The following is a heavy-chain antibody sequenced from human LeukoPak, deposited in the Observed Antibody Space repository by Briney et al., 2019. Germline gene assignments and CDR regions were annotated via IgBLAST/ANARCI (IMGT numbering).Heavy chain of an antibody. D-gene: IGHD6-19*01. CDR2: INPNSGGI. V-gene: IGHV1-2*04. CDR3: ARAYIAVAAAFDY. Sequence: GASVKVSCKASGYTFTGCYMHWVRQAPGQGLEWMGWINPNSGGINYAQKFQGWVTMTRDTSISTAYMELSRLRSDDAAVYYCARAYIAVAAAFDYWGQGTLVTVSS. CDR1: GYTFTGCY. J-gene: IGHJ4*02.